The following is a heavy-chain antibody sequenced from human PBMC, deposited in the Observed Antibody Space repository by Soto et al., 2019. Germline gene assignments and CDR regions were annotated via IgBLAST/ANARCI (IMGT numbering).Heavy chain of an antibody. CDR3: AKVDMRGYYYYGMDV. J-gene: IGHJ6*02. CDR2: ISYDGSNK. CDR1: GFTFSSYG. D-gene: IGHD3-9*01. Sequence: GGSLRLSCAASGFTFSSYGMHWVRQAPGKGLEWVAVISYDGSNKYYADSVEGRFTISRDNSKNTLYLQMNSLRAEDTAVYYCAKVDMRGYYYYGMDVWGQGTTVTVSS. V-gene: IGHV3-30*18.